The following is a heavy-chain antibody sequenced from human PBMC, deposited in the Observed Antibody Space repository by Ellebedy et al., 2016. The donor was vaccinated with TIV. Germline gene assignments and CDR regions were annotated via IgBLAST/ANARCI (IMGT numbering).Heavy chain of an antibody. CDR1: GFTFDGYA. V-gene: IGHV3-9*01. D-gene: IGHD3-10*01. Sequence: SLKISCAASGFTFDGYAMHWVRQSPGKGLEWVSGISWNGGSIGYGDAVKGRFTVSRDNAKNSLYLQMNSLRPEDTAFYYCAKVASGDGSPFDIWGQGTMVTVSS. J-gene: IGHJ3*02. CDR2: ISWNGGSI. CDR3: AKVASGDGSPFDI.